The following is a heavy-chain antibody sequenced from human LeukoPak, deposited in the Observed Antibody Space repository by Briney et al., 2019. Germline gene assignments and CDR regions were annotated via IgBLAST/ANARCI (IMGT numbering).Heavy chain of an antibody. CDR1: GFTFRTYW. D-gene: IGHD1-26*01. V-gene: IGHV3-7*01. CDR3: ARGRLGANDY. J-gene: IGHJ4*02. CDR2: IKQDGSEK. Sequence: PGGSLRLSCAASGFTFRTYWVSWVRQAPGKGLEWVANIKQDGSEKYYVDSVRGRFTISRDNAKNSLYLQMNSLRVEDTAVYYCARGRLGANDYWGQGTLVTVSS.